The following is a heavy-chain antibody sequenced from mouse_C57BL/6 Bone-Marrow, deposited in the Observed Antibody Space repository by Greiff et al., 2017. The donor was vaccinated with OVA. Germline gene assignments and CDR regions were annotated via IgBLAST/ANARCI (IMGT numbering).Heavy chain of an antibody. V-gene: IGHV1-81*01. D-gene: IGHD2-5*01. CDR1: GYTFTSYG. CDR2: IYPRSGNT. Sequence: QVQLQQSGAELARPGASVKLSCKASGYTFTSYGISWVTQRTGQGLEWIGEIYPRSGNTYYNEKFKGKATLTADKSSSTAYMELRSLTSEDSAVYFCARSAYYSNLYAMDYWGQGTSVTVSS. J-gene: IGHJ4*01. CDR3: ARSAYYSNLYAMDY.